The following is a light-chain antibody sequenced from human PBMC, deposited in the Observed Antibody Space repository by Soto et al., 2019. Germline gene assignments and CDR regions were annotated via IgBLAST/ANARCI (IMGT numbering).Light chain of an antibody. J-gene: IGKJ4*01. CDR3: QQYNEWPLA. CDR2: DSS. V-gene: IGKV3-15*01. Sequence: ETVVTQSPATLSASPGERATLSCRASQSVVTNVAWYQQKPGQAPRLLIHDSSTRATGVPDRFSGRGYGTEFALTISSLQSEDFAVYYCQQYNEWPLAFGRGTKADIK. CDR1: QSVVTN.